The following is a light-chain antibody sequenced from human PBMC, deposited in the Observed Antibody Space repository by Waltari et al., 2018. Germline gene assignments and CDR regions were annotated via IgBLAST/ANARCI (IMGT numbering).Light chain of an antibody. CDR2: DAS. Sequence: EIVLTQSPATLSLSPGERATLSRRASQSVYSYLAWYQQKPGQAPRLLIYDASNRATGIPARFSGSGSGTDFTLSISSLEPEDFAVYYCQQRYNFPKTFGQGTKVEVK. J-gene: IGKJ1*01. CDR3: QQRYNFPKT. V-gene: IGKV3-11*01. CDR1: QSVYSY.